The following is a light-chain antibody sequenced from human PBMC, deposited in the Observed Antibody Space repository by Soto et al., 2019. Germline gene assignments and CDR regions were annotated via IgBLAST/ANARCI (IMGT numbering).Light chain of an antibody. V-gene: IGKV1-8*01. J-gene: IGKJ3*01. Sequence: IRMTQSPSSFSASTGDRVTITCRASQGISSYLAWYQQKPGKAPKLLIYAASTLQSGVPSRFSGSGSGTDFTLTISCLQSEDFATYYCQQYYSYPLTFGPGTKVDIK. CDR2: AAS. CDR1: QGISSY. CDR3: QQYYSYPLT.